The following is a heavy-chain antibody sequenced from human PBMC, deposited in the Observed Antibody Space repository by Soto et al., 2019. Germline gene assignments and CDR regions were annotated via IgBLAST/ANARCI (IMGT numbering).Heavy chain of an antibody. CDR1: GGSISTYY. D-gene: IGHD3-9*01. CDR2: IHYSGST. Sequence: SSETLSLTCTVSGGSISTYYWSWIRQPPGKGLEWIGFIHYSGSTDYNPSLKSRVTISVDTSKNQFSLKLTSMTAADTAVYYCARGKENYNILTGYYYDAFDMWGQGTMVTVAS. V-gene: IGHV4-59*01. CDR3: ARGKENYNILTGYYYDAFDM. J-gene: IGHJ3*02.